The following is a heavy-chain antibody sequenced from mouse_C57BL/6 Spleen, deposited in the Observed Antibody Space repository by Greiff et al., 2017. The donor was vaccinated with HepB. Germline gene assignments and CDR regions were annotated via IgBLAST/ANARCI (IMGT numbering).Heavy chain of an antibody. CDR3: ARDSYDYLFAY. V-gene: IGHV1-19*01. D-gene: IGHD2-4*01. CDR1: GYTFTDYY. CDR2: INPYNGGT. J-gene: IGHJ3*01. Sequence: EVQLQQSGPVLVKPGASVKMSCKASGYTFTDYYMNWVKQSHGKSLEWIGVINPYNGGTSYNQKFKGKATLTVDKSSSTAYMELNSLTSEDSAVYYCARDSYDYLFAYWGQGTLVTVSA.